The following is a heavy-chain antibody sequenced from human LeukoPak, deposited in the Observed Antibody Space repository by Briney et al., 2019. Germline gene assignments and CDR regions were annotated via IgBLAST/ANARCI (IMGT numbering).Heavy chain of an antibody. CDR1: GYMFTSYA. J-gene: IGHJ4*02. V-gene: IGHV1-18*01. D-gene: IGHD3-22*01. Sequence: GTSVEVSCKASGYMFTSYAISWVRQAPGQGLEWMGWIRAYNGNTNYAQKFQGRVTMTTDTSTTTAYMELRSLRSDDTAIYYCARHPYYDSRGYYVYWGQGTLVTVSS. CDR2: IRAYNGNT. CDR3: ARHPYYDSRGYYVY.